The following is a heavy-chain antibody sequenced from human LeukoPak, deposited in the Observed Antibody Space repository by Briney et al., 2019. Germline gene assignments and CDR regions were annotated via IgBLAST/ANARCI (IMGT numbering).Heavy chain of an antibody. V-gene: IGHV1-46*01. Sequence: ASVEVSCKASGYTFTTYYMHWVRHAPGQGLEWMGIINPSGGSATYAQNFQGRVTMTRDTSTTTVYMDLSSLRSEDTAVYYCARDGQPGAHYGLKSHGFDFWGQGTLVTVSS. CDR2: INPSGGSA. D-gene: IGHD3-10*01. CDR1: GYTFTTYY. J-gene: IGHJ4*02. CDR3: ARDGQPGAHYGLKSHGFDF.